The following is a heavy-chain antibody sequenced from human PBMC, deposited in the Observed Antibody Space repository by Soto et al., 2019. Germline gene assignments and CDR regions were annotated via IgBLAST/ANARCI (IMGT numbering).Heavy chain of an antibody. CDR3: AKVGWTTGTTLPSRFDP. CDR2: ISGSGGST. D-gene: IGHD1-1*01. Sequence: GGSMRLSCAASGFTFNSYAMSWVRQAPGKGLEWVSAISGSGGSTYYADSMKGRFTISRDNSKSTLYLQMNSLRAEDTAVYYCAKVGWTTGTTLPSRFDPWGQGTLVTVSS. CDR1: GFTFNSYA. J-gene: IGHJ5*02. V-gene: IGHV3-23*01.